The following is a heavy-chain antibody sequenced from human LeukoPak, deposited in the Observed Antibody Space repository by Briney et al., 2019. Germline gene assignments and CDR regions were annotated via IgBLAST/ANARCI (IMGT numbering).Heavy chain of an antibody. J-gene: IGHJ3*02. V-gene: IGHV3-7*01. CDR2: IKQDGSEK. Sequence: PGGSLRLSCAASGFTFSSYWMSWVRQAPGKGLEWVANIKQDGSEKYYVDSVKGRFTISRANAKNSLYLQINSLRAEDTAVYSCAREMYSSSRDAFDIWGQGTLVTVSS. CDR3: AREMYSSSRDAFDI. CDR1: GFTFSSYW. D-gene: IGHD6-13*01.